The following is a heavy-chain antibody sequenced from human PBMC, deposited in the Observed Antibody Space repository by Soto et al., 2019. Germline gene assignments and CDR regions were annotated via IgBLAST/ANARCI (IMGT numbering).Heavy chain of an antibody. D-gene: IGHD2-8*01. CDR2: VHHSGTT. CDR3: ARGVSFRWVY. J-gene: IGHJ4*02. CDR1: GGSISTDYW. V-gene: IGHV4-4*02. Sequence: QVQLQESGPGLVKPSGTLSLTCAVSGGSISTDYWWSWVRQPPGKGLEWIGEVHHSGTTNYIQSLKSRVTMSVDKSGNQVSLELTSVXXXXTAVYYCARGVSFRWVYWGQGTLVTVS.